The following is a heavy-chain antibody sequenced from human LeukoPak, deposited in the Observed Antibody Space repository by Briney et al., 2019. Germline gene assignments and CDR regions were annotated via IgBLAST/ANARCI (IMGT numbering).Heavy chain of an antibody. V-gene: IGHV4-34*01. CDR2: INHSGRT. CDR1: GGSLNGYY. D-gene: IGHD1-26*01. CDR3: ARGSGSYLDAFDI. Sequence: SETLSLTCAVYGGSLNGYYWSWIRQPPGKGLEWIGEINHSGRTNYNPSLKSRVTVSVDTSKYQISLKLSSVTAADTAVYYCARGSGSYLDAFDIWGQGTMVTVSS. J-gene: IGHJ3*02.